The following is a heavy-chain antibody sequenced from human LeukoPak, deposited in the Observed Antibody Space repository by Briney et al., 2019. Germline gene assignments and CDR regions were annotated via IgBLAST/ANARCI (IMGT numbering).Heavy chain of an antibody. Sequence: PSETLSLTCTVSGGSISSYYWSWIRQPPGKGLEWIGYIYYSGSTNYNPSLKSRLTISVDTSNNQFSLRLSSVTAADTAVYYCARLKYYHDSSGYYWLFDYWGQGTLVSVSS. J-gene: IGHJ4*02. D-gene: IGHD3-22*01. CDR2: IYYSGST. V-gene: IGHV4-59*08. CDR1: GGSISSYY. CDR3: ARLKYYHDSSGYYWLFDY.